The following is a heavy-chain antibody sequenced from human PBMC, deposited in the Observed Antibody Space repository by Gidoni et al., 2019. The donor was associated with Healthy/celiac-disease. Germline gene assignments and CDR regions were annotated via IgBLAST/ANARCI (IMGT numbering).Heavy chain of an antibody. CDR1: GYTFTGYY. Sequence: QVQLVQSGAEVKKPGASVKVSCKASGYTFTGYYMHWVRQAPGQGLEWMGWINPNSGGTNYAQKFQGWVTMTRDTSISTSYMELSRLRSDDTAVYYCARGEVQLERRTTNNWFDPWGQGTLVTVSS. V-gene: IGHV1-2*04. CDR3: ARGEVQLERRTTNNWFDP. J-gene: IGHJ5*02. CDR2: INPNSGGT. D-gene: IGHD1-1*01.